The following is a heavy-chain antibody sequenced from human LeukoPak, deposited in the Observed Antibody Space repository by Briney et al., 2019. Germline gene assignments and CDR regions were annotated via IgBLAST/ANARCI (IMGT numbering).Heavy chain of an antibody. Sequence: GGSLRLSCAVSGFTFSSYAMSWVRQAPGKGLEWVSGISATDTSTYLADSVKGRFTISRDNSKNTFYLQMNSLRAEDTAVYHCAKDEATVLTPLPIFDYWGQGTLVTASS. CDR1: GFTFSSYA. CDR2: ISATDTST. J-gene: IGHJ4*02. D-gene: IGHD4-23*01. V-gene: IGHV3-23*01. CDR3: AKDEATVLTPLPIFDY.